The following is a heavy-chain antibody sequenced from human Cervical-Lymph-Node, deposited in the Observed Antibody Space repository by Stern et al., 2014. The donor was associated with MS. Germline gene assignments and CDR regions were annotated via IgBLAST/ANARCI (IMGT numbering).Heavy chain of an antibody. D-gene: IGHD3-10*01. Sequence: VQLVESGAEVKKPGASVRVSCKASGYTFTSYYMHWVRQAPGQGLEWMGIINPSSGSTNYAQKFQGRVTMTRDTSTSTVYMDLSSLRSEDTAVYYCARDRAVRSCFDYWGQGILVTVSS. CDR2: INPSSGST. V-gene: IGHV1-46*01. CDR3: ARDRAVRSCFDY. J-gene: IGHJ4*02. CDR1: GYTFTSYY.